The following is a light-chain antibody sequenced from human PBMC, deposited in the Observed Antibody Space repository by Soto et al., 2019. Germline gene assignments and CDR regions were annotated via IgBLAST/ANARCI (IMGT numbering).Light chain of an antibody. CDR2: AVT. CDR1: NSDVGAYTL. V-gene: IGLV2-11*01. J-gene: IGLJ3*02. CDR3: ASWDDSLNGPV. Sequence: QSALTQPRSVSGSPGQSVTISCTGTNSDVGAYTLVSWYQQLPGKAPKLIISAVTYRPSGVPDRFSGSKSGNTASLTISGLQTEDEADYYCASWDDSLNGPVFGGGTKLTVL.